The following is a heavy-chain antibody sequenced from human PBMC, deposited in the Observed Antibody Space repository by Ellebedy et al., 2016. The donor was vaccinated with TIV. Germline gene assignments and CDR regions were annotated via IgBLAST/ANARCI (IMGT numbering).Heavy chain of an antibody. V-gene: IGHV1-69*13. J-gene: IGHJ2*01. Sequence: AASVKVSCKASGGTFSSYAISWVRQAPGQGLEWMGGIIPIFGTANYAQKFQGRVTITADESTSTAYMELSSLRSEDTAVYYCARDCSGGSCYPGNWYFDLWGRGTLVTVSS. D-gene: IGHD2-15*01. CDR2: IIPIFGTA. CDR3: ARDCSGGSCYPGNWYFDL. CDR1: GGTFSSYA.